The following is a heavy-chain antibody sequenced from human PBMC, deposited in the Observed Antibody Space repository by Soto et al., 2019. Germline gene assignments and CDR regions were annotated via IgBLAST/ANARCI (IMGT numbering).Heavy chain of an antibody. CDR1: GFTFSSYE. J-gene: IGHJ6*02. CDR2: ISSSGSTI. CDR3: ARGHSGSYNYYYYYYGMDV. Sequence: GGSLRLSCAASGFTFSSYEMNWGRQAPGKGLEWVSYISSSGSTIYYADSVKGRFTISRDNAKNSLYLQMNSLRAEDTAVYYCARGHSGSYNYYYYYYGMDVWGQGTTVTVSS. D-gene: IGHD1-26*01. V-gene: IGHV3-48*03.